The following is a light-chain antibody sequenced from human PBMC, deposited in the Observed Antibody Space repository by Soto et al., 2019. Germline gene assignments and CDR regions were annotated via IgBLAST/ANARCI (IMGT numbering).Light chain of an antibody. CDR3: QRSHTSPLT. J-gene: IGKJ4*01. CDR1: QSISNY. Sequence: DIQMIQSPSSLSASVGDRVTITCRASQSISNYLNWYQQRPGQAPKVLIYTASTLHSGVPSRFSGSGFGTDFTLTISSLQPEEFATYYCQRSHTSPLTFGGGTKVEVK. CDR2: TAS. V-gene: IGKV1-39*01.